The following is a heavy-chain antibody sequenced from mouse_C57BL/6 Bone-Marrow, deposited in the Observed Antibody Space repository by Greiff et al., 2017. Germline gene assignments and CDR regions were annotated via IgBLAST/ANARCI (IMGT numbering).Heavy chain of an antibody. Sequence: QVQLQQSGAELARPGASVKLSCKASGYTFTSYGISWVKQRTGQGLEWIGEIYPRSGNTYYNEKFKGKATLTADKSSRTAYMELRSLTSEDSAVYFCAREGRRRGYYFDYWGQGTTLTVSS. V-gene: IGHV1-81*01. D-gene: IGHD2-12*01. CDR2: IYPRSGNT. CDR3: AREGRRRGYYFDY. CDR1: GYTFTSYG. J-gene: IGHJ2*01.